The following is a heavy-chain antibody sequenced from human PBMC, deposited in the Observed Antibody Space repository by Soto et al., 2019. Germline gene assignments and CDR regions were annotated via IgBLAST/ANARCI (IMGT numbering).Heavy chain of an antibody. Sequence: PGGSLRLSCAASGFTFSSYAMSWVRPAPGKGLKWVSAISGSGGSTYYADSVKGRFTISRDNSKNTLYLQMNSLRAEDTAVYYCAKDGYCSGGSCYSGWFGPWGQGTLVTVSS. V-gene: IGHV3-23*01. CDR2: ISGSGGST. J-gene: IGHJ5*02. D-gene: IGHD2-15*01. CDR1: GFTFSSYA. CDR3: AKDGYCSGGSCYSGWFGP.